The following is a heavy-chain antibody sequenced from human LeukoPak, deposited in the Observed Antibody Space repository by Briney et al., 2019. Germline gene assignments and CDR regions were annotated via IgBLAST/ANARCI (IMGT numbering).Heavy chain of an antibody. D-gene: IGHD3-22*01. Sequence: ASVKVSCKASGYTFTGYYMHWVRQAPGQGLEWMGWINPNSGGTNYAQKFQGRVTMTRDTSISTAYMELSRLRSDDTAVYYCARDWDSSGYYYYFDYWGQGTLVTVSS. V-gene: IGHV1-2*02. CDR1: GYTFTGYY. CDR3: ARDWDSSGYYYYFDY. J-gene: IGHJ4*02. CDR2: INPNSGGT.